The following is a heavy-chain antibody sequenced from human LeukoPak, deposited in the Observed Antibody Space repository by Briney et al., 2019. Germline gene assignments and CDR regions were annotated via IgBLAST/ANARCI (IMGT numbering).Heavy chain of an antibody. CDR1: GFIFSEYY. D-gene: IGHD6-13*01. CDR3: AKDIAAAGLFFDY. V-gene: IGHV3-11*01. Sequence: KPGGSLRLSCAASGFIFSEYYMGWIRQAPGKGLEWVSYIDNSGGTTYYADSVKGRFTISRDDAKNSLFLQMNSLRAEDTAVYYCAKDIAAAGLFFDYWGQGILVTVSS. J-gene: IGHJ4*02. CDR2: IDNSGGTT.